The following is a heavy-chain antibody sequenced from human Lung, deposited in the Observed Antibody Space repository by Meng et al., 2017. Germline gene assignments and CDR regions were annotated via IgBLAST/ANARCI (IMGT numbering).Heavy chain of an antibody. CDR2: IIDSGST. D-gene: IGHD6-19*01. J-gene: IGHJ4*02. CDR3: VRRTYSSGWYFDY. Sequence: QVQLQQWGARLVEPSEPPAPPCPVYGGSFRGYYGCSIRQPPRKGLEWIGEIIDSGSTNYNPSLTSRVTISVDTSKNQFSLRVTSVTAADRAVYYCVRRTYSSGWYFDYWGQGTLVTVSS. CDR1: GGSFRGYY. V-gene: IGHV4-34*12.